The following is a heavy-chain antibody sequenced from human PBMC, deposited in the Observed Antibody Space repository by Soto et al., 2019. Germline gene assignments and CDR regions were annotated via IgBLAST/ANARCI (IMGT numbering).Heavy chain of an antibody. Sequence: QVQLQESGPGLVKASETLSLACTVSGASISTYYYNWIRQPPRKAQEWDVYIYYTGITKNNPSLEVRVTISLATSKNPLTLTMTSVTAADTSFYYCVMTRIENHYYGGSDVWGQGTMVTVSS. V-gene: IGHV4-59*03. CDR2: IYYTGIT. CDR3: VMTRIENHYYGGSDV. CDR1: GASISTYY. D-gene: IGHD3-3*01. J-gene: IGHJ6*02.